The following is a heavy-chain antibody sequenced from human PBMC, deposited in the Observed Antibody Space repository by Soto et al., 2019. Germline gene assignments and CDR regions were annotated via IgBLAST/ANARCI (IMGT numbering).Heavy chain of an antibody. CDR2: IFYSGST. CDR3: ARDRRGLKNWFDP. V-gene: IGHV4-59*01. Sequence: SETLSLTCPVSGGCISSYYWGWIRQPPGRGLEWIGYIFYSGSTNYNPSLKSRVTIAVETSKNQFSLKLSSVTAADTAVYYCARDRRGLKNWFDPWGQGTLVTVSS. J-gene: IGHJ5*02. D-gene: IGHD2-8*01. CDR1: GGCISSYY.